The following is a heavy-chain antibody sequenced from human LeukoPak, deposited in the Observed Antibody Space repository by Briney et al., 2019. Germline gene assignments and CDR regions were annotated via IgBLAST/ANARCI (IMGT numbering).Heavy chain of an antibody. CDR3: ARGGLYAHGGINFDY. CDR1: GYTFTSHG. D-gene: IGHD3-16*01. CDR2: VSGYNGNT. Sequence: ASVKVSCKASGYTFTSHGINWLRQAPGQGLEWMGWVSGYNGNTEYAQKFQSRVTMNTDTSTSTAYMELRSLRSDDTAVYYCARGGLYAHGGINFDYWGQGTLVTVSS. J-gene: IGHJ4*02. V-gene: IGHV1-18*01.